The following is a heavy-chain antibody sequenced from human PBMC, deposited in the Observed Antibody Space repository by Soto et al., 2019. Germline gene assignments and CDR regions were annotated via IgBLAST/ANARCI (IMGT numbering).Heavy chain of an antibody. J-gene: IGHJ5*02. D-gene: IGHD3-22*01. Sequence: GGSLRLSCAASGFTFSAYNMNWVRQAPGKGLEWVSSISSSSSSIYYADSVKGRFTISRDNAKTSLYLQMNSLRAEDTAAYYCARADYYDSSAYYFSGWFDPWGQGTLVTVSS. CDR2: ISSSSSSI. CDR1: GFTFSAYN. V-gene: IGHV3-21*01. CDR3: ARADYYDSSAYYFSGWFDP.